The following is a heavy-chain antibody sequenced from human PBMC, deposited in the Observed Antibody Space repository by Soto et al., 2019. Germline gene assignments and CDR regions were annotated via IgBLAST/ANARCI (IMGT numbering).Heavy chain of an antibody. Sequence: PGGSLRLSCAASGFTFSSYGMHWVRQAPGKGLEWVAVISYDGSNKYYADSVKGRFTISRDNSKNTLYLQMNSLRAEDTAVYYCAKGRWSYEFWSGSNWFDPWGQGTLVTVSS. CDR2: ISYDGSNK. D-gene: IGHD3-3*01. CDR3: AKGRWSYEFWSGSNWFDP. CDR1: GFTFSSYG. V-gene: IGHV3-30*18. J-gene: IGHJ5*02.